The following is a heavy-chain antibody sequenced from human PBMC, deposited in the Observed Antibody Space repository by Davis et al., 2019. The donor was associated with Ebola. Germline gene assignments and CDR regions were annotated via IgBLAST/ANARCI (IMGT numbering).Heavy chain of an antibody. CDR1: GYTFTSYY. Sequence: ASVKVSCKASGYTFTSYYMHWVRQAPGQGLEWVGWIDPKSGGGNYAPEFQGRVTMTTDTSISTAYMDLSSLTSDDTAVFYCARELHGGEFNYWGQGTLVTVSS. CDR2: IDPKSGGG. V-gene: IGHV1-2*02. D-gene: IGHD3-16*01. J-gene: IGHJ4*02. CDR3: ARELHGGEFNY.